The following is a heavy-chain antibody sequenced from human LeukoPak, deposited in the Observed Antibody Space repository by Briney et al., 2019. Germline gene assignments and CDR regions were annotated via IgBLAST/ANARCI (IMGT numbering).Heavy chain of an antibody. CDR2: ISSSGSTI. D-gene: IGHD1-1*01. CDR1: GFTFSSYS. V-gene: IGHV3-48*04. J-gene: IGHJ4*02. CDR3: ARCTTGRTFGSLREIKRSREIDY. Sequence: GGSLRLSCAASGFTFSSYSMNWVRQAPGKGLEWVSYISSSGSTIYYADSVKGRFTISRDNAKNSLYLQMNSLRAEDTAVYYCARCTTGRTFGSLREIKRSREIDYWGQGTLVTVSS.